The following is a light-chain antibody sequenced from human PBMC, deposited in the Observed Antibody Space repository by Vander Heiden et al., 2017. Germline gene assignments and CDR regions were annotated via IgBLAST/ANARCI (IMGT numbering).Light chain of an antibody. V-gene: IGKV1-5*03. J-gene: IGKJ2*01. CDR2: EAS. CDR3: QQYNSYST. CDR1: QSISSW. Sequence: DIQMTQSPSTLSASVGDRVTITCRASQSISSWLAWYQQKPGKAPKLLIYEASSLESGVPSRFSGSGSGTEFTFTNSSLQPDDFATYYCQQYNSYSTFGQGTNLEIK.